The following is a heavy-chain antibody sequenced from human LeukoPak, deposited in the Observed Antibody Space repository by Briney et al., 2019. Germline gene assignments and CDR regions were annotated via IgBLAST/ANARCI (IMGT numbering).Heavy chain of an antibody. V-gene: IGHV3-23*01. CDR1: GFTFSSYA. D-gene: IGHD6-13*01. CDR3: AKAYTRSWYAAFDI. Sequence: GGSLRLSCAASGFTFSSYAMSWVRQAPGKGLEWVSAITDSGGATYYADSVKGRFTISRDNSKNTLYLQMNSLRGDDTAIYYCAKAYTRSWYAAFDIWGQGTMVTISS. CDR2: ITDSGGAT. J-gene: IGHJ3*02.